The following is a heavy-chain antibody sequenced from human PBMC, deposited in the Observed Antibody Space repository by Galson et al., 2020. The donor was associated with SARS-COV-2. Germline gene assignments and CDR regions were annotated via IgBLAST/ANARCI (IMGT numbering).Heavy chain of an antibody. Sequence: ALHGESLNISCAASGFTISSYWMHWVRQAPGKGLVWVSRIYSEGSSTSYADSVKGRFTISGDDAENTLYLHMSSLRAEDTAVYYCARGDMKNDYFDYWGQGTLVTVSS. CDR3: ARGDMKNDYFDY. V-gene: IGHV3-74*01. J-gene: IGHJ4*02. D-gene: IGHD1-26*01. CDR1: GFTISSYW. CDR2: IYSEGSST.